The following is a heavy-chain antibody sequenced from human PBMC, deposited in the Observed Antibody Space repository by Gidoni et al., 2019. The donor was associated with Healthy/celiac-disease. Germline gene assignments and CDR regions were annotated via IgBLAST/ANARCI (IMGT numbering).Heavy chain of an antibody. D-gene: IGHD5-12*01. J-gene: IGHJ4*02. CDR3: ARGKGLYSGYDDY. V-gene: IGHV1-69*01. CDR1: GRTFRSYA. Sequence: QVQLVQSGAAVKKPGSSVKVSCQASGRTFRSYAISWVRQAPGQGLEWMGGIIPIVGTANYAQKFQGRVTITADESTSTAYMELNSLRSEDTAVYYCARGKGLYSGYDDYWGQGTLVTVSS. CDR2: IIPIVGTA.